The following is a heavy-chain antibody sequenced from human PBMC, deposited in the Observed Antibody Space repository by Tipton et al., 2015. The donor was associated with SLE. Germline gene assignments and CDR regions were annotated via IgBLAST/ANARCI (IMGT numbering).Heavy chain of an antibody. V-gene: IGHV3-53*05. CDR3: ARGEGQGDWFLYPYFDS. D-gene: IGHD3/OR15-3a*01. Sequence: GSLRLSCVTSEFTVSNAYMSWVRQAPGKGLEWVSVIDRGGSTYYAISVKGRFTISRDNSKNTLYLQMNSLRPEDTAVYYCARGEGQGDWFLYPYFDSWGQGTLVTVSS. CDR2: IDRGGST. J-gene: IGHJ4*02. CDR1: EFTVSNAY.